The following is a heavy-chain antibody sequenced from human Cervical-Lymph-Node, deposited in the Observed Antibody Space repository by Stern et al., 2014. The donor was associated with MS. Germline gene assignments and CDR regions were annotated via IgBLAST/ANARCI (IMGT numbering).Heavy chain of an antibody. Sequence: VQLVESGGGLVKPGGTLRLSCAASGLTFNDYYMTWIRQAPGKGLEWVSHISSSGSIIYYAASVKGRFTISRDNANKSLFLQMNSLRAEDTAVYYCARGGRGTSYYWQYWGQGTLVTVSS. CDR3: ARGGRGTSYYWQY. CDR2: ISSSGSII. V-gene: IGHV3-11*01. J-gene: IGHJ4*02. D-gene: IGHD1-26*01. CDR1: GLTFNDYY.